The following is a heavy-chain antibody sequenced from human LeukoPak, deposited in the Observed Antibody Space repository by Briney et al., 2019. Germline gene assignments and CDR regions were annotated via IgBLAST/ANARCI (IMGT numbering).Heavy chain of an antibody. Sequence: PSETLSLTCTVSGGSISSYYRSWIRQPPGKGLEWIGYIYYSGSTNYNPSLKSRVTISVDTSKNQFSLKLSSVTAADTAVYYCARYPRLGAFDIWGQGTMVTVSS. CDR2: IYYSGST. D-gene: IGHD6-19*01. V-gene: IGHV4-59*01. J-gene: IGHJ3*02. CDR3: ARYPRLGAFDI. CDR1: GGSISSYY.